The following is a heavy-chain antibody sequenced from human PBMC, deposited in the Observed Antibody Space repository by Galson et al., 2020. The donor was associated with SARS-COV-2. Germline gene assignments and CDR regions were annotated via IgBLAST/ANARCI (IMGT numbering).Heavy chain of an antibody. D-gene: IGHD5-12*01. CDR1: GGSISSSSYY. CDR3: ARQWPSYYYYGMDV. J-gene: IGHJ6*02. CDR2: IYYSGST. V-gene: IGHV4-39*01. Sequence: ETSETLSLTCTVSGGSISSSSYYWGWIRQPPGKGLEWIGSIYYSGSTYYNPSLKSRVTISVDTSKNQFSLKLSSVTAADTAVYYCARQWPSYYYYGMDVWGQGTTVTVSS.